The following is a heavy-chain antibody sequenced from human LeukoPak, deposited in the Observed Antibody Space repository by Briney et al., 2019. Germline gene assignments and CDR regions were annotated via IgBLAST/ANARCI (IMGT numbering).Heavy chain of an antibody. CDR3: ARGGRIDY. Sequence: SETLSLTCTVCGGSISSSSYYWGWIRQPPGKGLEWIGSIYYSGSTYYNPSLKSRVTISVDTSKNQFSLKLSSVTAADTAVYYCARGGRIDYWGQGTLVTVSS. CDR2: IYYSGST. D-gene: IGHD2-15*01. CDR1: GGSISSSSYY. J-gene: IGHJ4*02. V-gene: IGHV4-39*07.